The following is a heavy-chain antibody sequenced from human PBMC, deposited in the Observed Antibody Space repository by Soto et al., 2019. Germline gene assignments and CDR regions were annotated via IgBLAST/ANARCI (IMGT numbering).Heavy chain of an antibody. CDR3: ARQLHDYGGRNAFDI. J-gene: IGHJ3*02. Sequence: SETLSLTCTVSGGSISSYYWSWIRQPAGKGLECIGRIYTSGSTNYNPSLKSRVTMSVDTSKNQFSLKLSSVTAADTAVYYCARQLHDYGGRNAFDIWGQGTRVTVSS. V-gene: IGHV4-4*07. D-gene: IGHD4-17*01. CDR2: IYTSGST. CDR1: GGSISSYY.